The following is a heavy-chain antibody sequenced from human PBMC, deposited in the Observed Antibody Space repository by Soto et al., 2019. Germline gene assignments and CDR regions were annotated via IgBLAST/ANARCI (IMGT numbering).Heavy chain of an antibody. CDR2: INAGNGNT. D-gene: IGHD3-10*01. Sequence: GASVKVSCKASGYTFTSYAMHWVRQAPGQRPEWMGWINAGNGNTKYSQKFQGRVTITRDTSASTAYMELSSLRSEDTAVYYCAREGSGSGSYRYYFDYWGQGTLVTVSS. V-gene: IGHV1-3*01. CDR1: GYTFTSYA. J-gene: IGHJ4*02. CDR3: AREGSGSGSYRYYFDY.